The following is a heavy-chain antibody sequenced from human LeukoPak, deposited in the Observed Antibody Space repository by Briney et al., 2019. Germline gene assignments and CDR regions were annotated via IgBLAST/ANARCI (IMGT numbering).Heavy chain of an antibody. V-gene: IGHV1-18*01. CDR2: ISAYNGNT. CDR3: ARDDFWSGYSPLKADY. CDR1: GYTFTSYG. J-gene: IGHJ4*02. D-gene: IGHD3-3*01. Sequence: GALVKVSCKASGYTFTSYGISWVRQAPGQGLEWMGWISAYNGNTNYAQKLQGRVTMTTDTSTSTAYMELRSLRSDDTAVYYCARDDFWSGYSPLKADYWGQGTLVTVSS.